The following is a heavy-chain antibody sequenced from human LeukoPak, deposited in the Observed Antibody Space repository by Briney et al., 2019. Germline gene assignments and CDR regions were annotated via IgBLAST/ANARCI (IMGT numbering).Heavy chain of an antibody. Sequence: PGGSLRLSCAASGFTFSSYAMHWVRQAPGKGLEYVSAISSNGGSTYYANSVKGRFTISRDNSKNTLYLQMGSLRAEDMAVYYCARGVGYYDSTRWGSYMDVWGKGTTVTVSS. D-gene: IGHD3-22*01. CDR3: ARGVGYYDSTRWGSYMDV. CDR2: ISSNGGST. V-gene: IGHV3-64*01. CDR1: GFTFSSYA. J-gene: IGHJ6*03.